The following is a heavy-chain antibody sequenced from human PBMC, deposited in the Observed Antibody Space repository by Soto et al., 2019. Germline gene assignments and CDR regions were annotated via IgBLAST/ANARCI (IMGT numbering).Heavy chain of an antibody. CDR1: GFSLSTSGVG. Sequence: QITLKESGPTLVKPTQTLTLTCTFSGFSLSTSGVGVGWIRQPPGKALEWPALIYWNDDKRYSPPLKSRLTITKDTSKNKVVLTMTSMDPVDTATYYCAHRLVVVVPAHWNAFDIWGQGTMVTVSS. J-gene: IGHJ3*02. CDR3: AHRLVVVVPAHWNAFDI. CDR2: IYWNDDK. V-gene: IGHV2-5*01. D-gene: IGHD2-2*01.